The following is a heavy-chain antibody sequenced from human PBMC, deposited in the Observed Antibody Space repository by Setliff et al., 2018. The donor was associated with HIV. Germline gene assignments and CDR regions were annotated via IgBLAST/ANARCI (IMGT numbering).Heavy chain of an antibody. CDR3: VTQAVTTVPNFDY. Sequence: SETLSLTCAVSGVSISSQYWSWIRQPPGKRLEWIGSIYYTGSTHYNPSLKSRVSMSLDTSKNQFSLKLTSVTAADTALYYCVTQAVTTVPNFDYWGQGTQVTVSS. J-gene: IGHJ4*02. D-gene: IGHD4-4*01. CDR1: GVSISSQY. V-gene: IGHV4-59*11. CDR2: IYYTGST.